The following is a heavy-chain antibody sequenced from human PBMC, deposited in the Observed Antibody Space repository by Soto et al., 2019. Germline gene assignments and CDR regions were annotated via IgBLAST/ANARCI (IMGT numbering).Heavy chain of an antibody. CDR1: GGSISSGGYY. V-gene: IGHV4-31*03. Sequence: QVQLQESGPGLVKPSQTLSLTCTVSGGSISSGGYYWSWIRQHPGKGLEWIGYIDYSGSTYYNPSLKSRDTISVDTSKNQCALKQSSVTAADTAVYYCARAGRMTVGGVIAEALGYWGQGTLVTVSS. J-gene: IGHJ4*02. CDR3: ARAGRMTVGGVIAEALGY. CDR2: IDYSGST. D-gene: IGHD3-16*02.